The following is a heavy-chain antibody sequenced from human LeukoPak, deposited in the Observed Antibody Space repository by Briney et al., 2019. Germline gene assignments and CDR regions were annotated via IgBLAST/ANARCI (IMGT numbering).Heavy chain of an antibody. Sequence: GASVKVSCKASGYTFTTYDINWVRQATGQGLEWMGWMNPNSANTGYAQKFQGRVTITRNTSISTAYMELNSLRSDDTAVYYCARARLVRGPVTPLYYFDYWGQGVLVTASS. CDR2: MNPNSANT. V-gene: IGHV1-8*01. J-gene: IGHJ4*02. CDR3: ARARLVRGPVTPLYYFDY. CDR1: GYTFTTYD. D-gene: IGHD2-8*02.